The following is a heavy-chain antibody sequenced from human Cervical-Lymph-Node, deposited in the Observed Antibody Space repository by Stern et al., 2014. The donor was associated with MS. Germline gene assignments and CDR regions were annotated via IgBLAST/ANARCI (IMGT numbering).Heavy chain of an antibody. Sequence: QLQLQESGPGLVKPSQTLSLTCTVSGGSISSGGYYWSWIRQHPGKGLEWIGYIYYSGSTYYNPSLKSLVTISVDTSKNQFSLKLSSVTAADTAVYYCARGTCRGGSCYRWPLGWFDPWGQGTLVTVSS. CDR1: GGSISSGGYY. CDR3: ARGTCRGGSCYRWPLGWFDP. D-gene: IGHD2-15*01. V-gene: IGHV4-31*01. J-gene: IGHJ5*02. CDR2: IYYSGST.